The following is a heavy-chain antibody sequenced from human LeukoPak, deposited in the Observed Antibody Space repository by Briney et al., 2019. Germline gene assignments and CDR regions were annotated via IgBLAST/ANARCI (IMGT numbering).Heavy chain of an antibody. D-gene: IGHD2-2*01. CDR3: ASGLVVPAARFNYYYYGVDV. CDR1: GGSISSYY. V-gene: IGHV4-59*08. J-gene: IGHJ6*02. CDR2: IYYSGST. Sequence: PSETLSLTCTVSGGSISSYYWSWIRQPPGKGLEWIGYIYYSGSTNYNPSLKSRVTISVDTSKNQFSLKLSSVTAADTAVYYCASGLVVPAARFNYYYYGVDVWGQGTTVTVSS.